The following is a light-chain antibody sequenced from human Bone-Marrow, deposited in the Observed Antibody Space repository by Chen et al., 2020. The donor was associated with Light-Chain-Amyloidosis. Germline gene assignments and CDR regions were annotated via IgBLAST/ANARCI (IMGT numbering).Light chain of an antibody. Sequence: QSALTQPASVSGSPGQSITPSCTRTSSDIGDYNYVSWYAQFPGRAPKLMIYEVSNRPSGVSTRFSGSKSGNTASLTISGLQAEDEADYYCSSYTSSNTYVFGTGTKVTVL. CDR2: EVS. J-gene: IGLJ1*01. CDR1: SSDIGDYNY. V-gene: IGLV2-14*01. CDR3: SSYTSSNTYV.